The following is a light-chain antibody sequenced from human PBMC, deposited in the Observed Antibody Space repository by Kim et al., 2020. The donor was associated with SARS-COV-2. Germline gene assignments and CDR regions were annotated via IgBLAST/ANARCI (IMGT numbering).Light chain of an antibody. CDR1: QGISSY. CDR3: LQHDSYPLT. CDR2: AAS. V-gene: IGKV1-17*03. J-gene: IGKJ4*01. Sequence: ASVGDRVTITCRASQGISSYLAWFQQKPGKVPKRLIYAASSSQSGVPSRFSGSGSGTEFTLTISSLQPEDFATYYCLQHDSYPLTFGGGTKVDIK.